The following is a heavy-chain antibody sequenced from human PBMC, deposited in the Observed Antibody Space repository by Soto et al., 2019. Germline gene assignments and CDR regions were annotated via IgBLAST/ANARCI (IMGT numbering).Heavy chain of an antibody. CDR3: ARGPPDYDFWSGHSKEDDYYYYMDV. CDR2: MNPNSGNT. V-gene: IGHV1-8*01. CDR1: GYTFTSYD. D-gene: IGHD3-3*01. Sequence: QVQLVQSGAEVKKPGASVKVSCKASGYTFTSYDINWVRQATGQGLEWMGWMNPNSGNTGYAQKFQGRVTMTRNTSISTAYMVLSSLRSEDTAVSYCARGPPDYDFWSGHSKEDDYYYYMDVWGKGTTVTVSS. J-gene: IGHJ6*03.